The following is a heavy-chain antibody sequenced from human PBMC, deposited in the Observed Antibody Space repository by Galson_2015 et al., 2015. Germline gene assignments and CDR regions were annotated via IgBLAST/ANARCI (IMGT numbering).Heavy chain of an antibody. D-gene: IGHD6-13*01. CDR3: ARDKRRQLVSYYFDY. J-gene: IGHJ4*02. CDR2: ISYDGSNK. V-gene: IGHV3-30-3*01. Sequence: SLRLSCAASGFTFSSYAMHWVRQAPGKGLEWVAVISYDGSNKYYADSVKGRFTISRDNSKNTLYLQMSSLRAEDTAVYYCARDKRRQLVSYYFDYWGQGTLVTVSS. CDR1: GFTFSSYA.